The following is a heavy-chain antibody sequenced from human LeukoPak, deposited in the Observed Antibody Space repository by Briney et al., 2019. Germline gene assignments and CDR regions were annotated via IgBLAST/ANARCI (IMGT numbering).Heavy chain of an antibody. CDR1: GGSLSGYY. Sequence: SETLSLTCAVYGGSLSGYYWSWIRQPPGKGLEWIGEINHSGSTNYNPSLKSRVTISVDTSKNQFSLKLSSVTAADTAVYYCAAGYSYGLDYWGQGTLVTVSS. J-gene: IGHJ4*02. CDR3: AAGYSYGLDY. D-gene: IGHD5-18*01. V-gene: IGHV4-34*01. CDR2: INHSGST.